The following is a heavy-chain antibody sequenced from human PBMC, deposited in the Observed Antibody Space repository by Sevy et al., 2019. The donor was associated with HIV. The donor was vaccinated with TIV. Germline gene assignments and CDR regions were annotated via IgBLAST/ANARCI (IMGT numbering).Heavy chain of an antibody. D-gene: IGHD3-10*01. Sequence: ASVKVSCKASGGTFSSYAISWVRQAPGQGLEWMGGIIPIFGTANYAQKFQGGVTITADESTSTAYMELSSLRSEDTAVYYCARVREGGYLDYWGQGTLVTVSS. CDR1: GGTFSSYA. V-gene: IGHV1-69*13. J-gene: IGHJ4*02. CDR3: ARVREGGYLDY. CDR2: IIPIFGTA.